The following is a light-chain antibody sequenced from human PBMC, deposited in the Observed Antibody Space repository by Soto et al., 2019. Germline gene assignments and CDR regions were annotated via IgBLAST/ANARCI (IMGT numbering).Light chain of an antibody. CDR3: QQANRFPYS. CDR2: DAS. J-gene: IGKJ2*03. V-gene: IGKV1-5*01. Sequence: DIQMTQSPSTLSASVGDRVTISCRASQSISSWLAWYQQKPGMTPKLLIYDASRLESGVPSRFSGSGSGTEFTLTISSLQPDDFATYYCQQANRFPYSFGQGTKLEMK. CDR1: QSISSW.